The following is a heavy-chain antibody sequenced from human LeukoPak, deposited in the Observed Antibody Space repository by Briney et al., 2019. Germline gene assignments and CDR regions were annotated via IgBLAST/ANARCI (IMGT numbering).Heavy chain of an antibody. D-gene: IGHD2-15*01. Sequence: EPSETLSLTCTVSGGSISSYYWSWIRQPPGKGLEWIGYNYYSGSTNYNPSLKSRVTISVDTSKNQFSLKLSSVTAADTAVYYCARRGYCSGGSCYSFDYWGQGTLVTVSS. V-gene: IGHV4-59*08. J-gene: IGHJ4*02. CDR3: ARRGYCSGGSCYSFDY. CDR1: GGSISSYY. CDR2: NYYSGST.